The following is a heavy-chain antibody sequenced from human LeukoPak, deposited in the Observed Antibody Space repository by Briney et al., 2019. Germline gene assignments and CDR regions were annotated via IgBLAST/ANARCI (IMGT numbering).Heavy chain of an antibody. V-gene: IGHV3-30*02. CDR2: IRFDGSNK. J-gene: IGHJ4*02. Sequence: TGGSLRLSCAASRFTFSSYGMHWVRQAPGKGLEWVAYIRFDGSNKDYADSVKGRFTIPRDNSKNTLYLQMNSLRAEDTAVYYCAKDLATKGNCGGDCYSFDNWGQGTLVTVSS. D-gene: IGHD2-21*01. CDR3: AKDLATKGNCGGDCYSFDN. CDR1: RFTFSSYG.